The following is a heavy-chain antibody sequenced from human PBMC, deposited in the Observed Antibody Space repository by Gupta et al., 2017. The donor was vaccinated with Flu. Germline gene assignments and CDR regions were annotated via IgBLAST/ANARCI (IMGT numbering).Heavy chain of an antibody. CDR1: GYTFTSYG. D-gene: IGHD6-13*01. CDR3: ARDIESGSSWYVGYYFDY. Sequence: QSGAEVKKPGASVKVSCKASGYTFTSYGISWVRQAPGQGLEWMGWISAYNGNTNYAQKLQGRVTMTTDTSTSTGYMELRSLRSDDTAVYYCARDIESGSSWYVGYYFDYWGQGTLVTDSS. V-gene: IGHV1-18*01. CDR2: ISAYNGNT. J-gene: IGHJ4*02.